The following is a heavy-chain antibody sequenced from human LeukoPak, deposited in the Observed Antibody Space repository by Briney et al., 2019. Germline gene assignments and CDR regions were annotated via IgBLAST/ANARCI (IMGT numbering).Heavy chain of an antibody. V-gene: IGHV3-23*01. CDR3: ANSRVDYGDCGFDFDY. D-gene: IGHD4-17*01. J-gene: IGHJ4*02. CDR1: GFTFSSYA. CDR2: ISGSGGST. Sequence: GGSLGLSCAASGFTFSSYAMSWVRQAPGKGLECVSTISGSGGSTYYADSVKGRFTISRDNSKNTLYLQMNSLRAEDTAVYYCANSRVDYGDCGFDFDYWGQGTLVTVSS.